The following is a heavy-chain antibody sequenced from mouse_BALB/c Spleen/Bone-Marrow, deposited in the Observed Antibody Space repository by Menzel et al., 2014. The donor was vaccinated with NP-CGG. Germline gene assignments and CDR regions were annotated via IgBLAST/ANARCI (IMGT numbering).Heavy chain of an antibody. CDR1: GYTYTSYY. CDR2: INPSNGGT. CDR3: TRYGYDPLYAMDY. J-gene: IGHJ4*01. D-gene: IGHD2-3*01. Sequence: VQLQQSGAELVKLGASVKLSCKASGYTYTSYYMYWVKQRPGQGLEWIGGINPSNGGTNFNEKFKSKATLTVDKSSSTAYMQLSSLTSEDSAVYYCTRYGYDPLYAMDYWGQGTSVTVSS. V-gene: IGHV1S81*02.